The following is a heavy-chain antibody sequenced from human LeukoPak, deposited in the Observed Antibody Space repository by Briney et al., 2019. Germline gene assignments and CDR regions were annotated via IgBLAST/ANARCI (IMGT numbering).Heavy chain of an antibody. CDR1: GGSISSYY. V-gene: IGHV4-4*07. Sequence: SETLSLTCTVSGGSISSYYWSWIRQPAGKGLEWIGRIYTSGSTNYNPSLKSRVTMSVDTSKNPISLTVNSVTAADTAVYFCDRGYGDTSVAFDIWGQGTLVTVSS. D-gene: IGHD4-23*01. CDR3: DRGYGDTSVAFDI. J-gene: IGHJ3*02. CDR2: IYTSGST.